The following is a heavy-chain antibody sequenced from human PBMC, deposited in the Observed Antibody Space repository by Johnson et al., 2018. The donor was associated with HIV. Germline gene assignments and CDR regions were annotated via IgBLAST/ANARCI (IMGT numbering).Heavy chain of an antibody. J-gene: IGHJ3*02. CDR3: VRRFYDSSAFDI. D-gene: IGHD3-22*01. V-gene: IGHV3-66*02. CDR1: GFTVSSNY. CDR2: IYSGGST. Sequence: EVQLVESGGDWVQRGGSRKLSCAASGFTVSSNYMSWVRQAPGKGLEWVSVIYSGGSTYYADSVKGRFTISRDNSKNTLYLQMNSLRAEDTAVYYCVRRFYDSSAFDIWGQGTLVTVSS.